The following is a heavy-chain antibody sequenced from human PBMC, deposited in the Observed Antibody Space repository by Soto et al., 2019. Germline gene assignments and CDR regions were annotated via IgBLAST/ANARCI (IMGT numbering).Heavy chain of an antibody. CDR2: IKQDGSEK. J-gene: IGHJ6*02. CDR3: ARNTYDFDYYYGMDV. Sequence: GGSLRLSCAASGFTFSSYWMSWVRQAPGKGLEWVANIKQDGSEKYYVDSVKGRFTISRDNAKNSLYLQMNSLRAEDTAVYYCARNTYDFDYYYGMDVWGQGTTVTVSS. D-gene: IGHD3-3*01. V-gene: IGHV3-7*03. CDR1: GFTFSSYW.